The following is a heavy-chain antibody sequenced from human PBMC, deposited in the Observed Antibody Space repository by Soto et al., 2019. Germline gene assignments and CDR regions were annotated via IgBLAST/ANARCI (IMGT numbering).Heavy chain of an antibody. CDR2: IYWDDDK. V-gene: IGHV2-5*02. J-gene: IGHJ4*02. D-gene: IGHD2-15*01. CDR1: GFSLSTSGVG. Sequence: QITLKESGPTLVKPTQTLTPTCTFSGFSLSTSGVGVGWIRQPPGKALEWLAVIYWDDDKRYSPSLKSRLTITKDTSKNQVVLTMTNMDPVDTATYYCAHRRPSAAFDYWGQGTLVTVSS. CDR3: AHRRPSAAFDY.